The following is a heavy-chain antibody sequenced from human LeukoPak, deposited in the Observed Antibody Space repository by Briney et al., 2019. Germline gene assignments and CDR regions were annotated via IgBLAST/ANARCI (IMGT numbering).Heavy chain of an antibody. Sequence: SETLSLTCAVSGGSISSSNWWSWVRQPPGKGLEWIGEIYHSGSTNYNPSLKSRVTISVDKSKNQFSLKLSSVTAADTAVYYCAGRDGYNSLDHWGQGTLVTVSA. J-gene: IGHJ4*02. CDR3: AGRDGYNSLDH. CDR2: IYHSGST. CDR1: GGSISSSNW. V-gene: IGHV4-4*02. D-gene: IGHD5-24*01.